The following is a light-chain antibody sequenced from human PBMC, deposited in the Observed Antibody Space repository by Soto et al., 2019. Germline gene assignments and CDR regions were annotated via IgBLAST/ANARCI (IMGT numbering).Light chain of an antibody. CDR1: SSDIGGSIY. CDR3: SSYTSSSTRV. CDR2: DVS. Sequence: QSALTQPASVSGSPGQSITFSFTGTSSDIGGSIYVSWYQQHPGEAPKLIIYDVSYRPSGISNRFSGSKSGNTASLTISGLQAEDEAVYYCSSYTSSSTRVFGGGTKLTVL. V-gene: IGLV2-14*03. J-gene: IGLJ2*01.